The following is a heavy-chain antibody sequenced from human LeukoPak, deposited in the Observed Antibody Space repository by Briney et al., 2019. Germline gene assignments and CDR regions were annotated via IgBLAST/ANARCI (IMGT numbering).Heavy chain of an antibody. Sequence: SETLSLTCAVYGGSFSGYYWSWIRQPSGKGLEWIGEINHSGSTNYNPSLKSRVTISVDTSKNQFSLKLSSVTAADTAVYYCARGGQLWLRYWGQGTLVTVSS. J-gene: IGHJ4*02. CDR1: GGSFSGYY. CDR3: ARGGQLWLRY. V-gene: IGHV4-34*01. D-gene: IGHD5-18*01. CDR2: INHSGST.